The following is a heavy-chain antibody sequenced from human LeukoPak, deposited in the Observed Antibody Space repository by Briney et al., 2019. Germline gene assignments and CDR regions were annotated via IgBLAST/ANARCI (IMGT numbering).Heavy chain of an antibody. D-gene: IGHD1-26*01. V-gene: IGHV4-59*11. Sequence: SETLSLTCTVSGGSISSHYWSWIRQPPGKGLEWIGYIYYSGSTNYNPSLKSRVTISVDTSKNQFSLKLSSVTAADMAVYYCARAGGAYFDYWGQGTLVTVSS. CDR2: IYYSGST. CDR3: ARAGGAYFDY. CDR1: GGSISSHY. J-gene: IGHJ4*02.